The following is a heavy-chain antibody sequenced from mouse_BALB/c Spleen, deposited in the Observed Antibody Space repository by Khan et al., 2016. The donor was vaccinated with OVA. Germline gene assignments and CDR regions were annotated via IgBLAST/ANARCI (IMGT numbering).Heavy chain of an antibody. CDR3: AREEALYYFDY. CDR2: IYPGTDNT. Sequence: VQLQQSGAELVRPGASVKLSCKTSGYIFTNYWIHWVKQRSGQGLEWIARIYPGTDNTYYNENLKDKATLTADKSSSTAYMQLSSLKSEDSAVYCCAREEALYYFDYWGQGTTLTVSA. J-gene: IGHJ2*01. V-gene: IGHV1-76*01. CDR1: GYIFTNYW. D-gene: IGHD3-2*02.